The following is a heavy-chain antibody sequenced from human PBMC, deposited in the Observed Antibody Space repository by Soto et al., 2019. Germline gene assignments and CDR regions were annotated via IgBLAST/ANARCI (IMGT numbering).Heavy chain of an antibody. CDR1: GLTFRSYG. Sequence: PGGSLRLSCAASGLTFRSYGMSWVRQAPGKGLEWVSSISGSGVTTYYADSVKGRFTSSRDNAKNTLYLQLNSLRVEDTAVYYCARGNNGMDVWGQGTTVTVSS. CDR3: ARGNNGMDV. V-gene: IGHV3-23*01. CDR2: ISGSGVTT. J-gene: IGHJ6*02.